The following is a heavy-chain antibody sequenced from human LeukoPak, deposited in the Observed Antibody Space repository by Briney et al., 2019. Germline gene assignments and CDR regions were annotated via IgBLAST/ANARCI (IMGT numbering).Heavy chain of an antibody. V-gene: IGHV3-23*01. D-gene: IGHD3-3*01. CDR2: ISGSGGST. CDR3: AKADSYYDFWSGRYYFDY. CDR1: GFTFSSYA. Sequence: GGSLRLSCAASGFTFSSYAMSWVRQAPGKGLEWVSAISGSGGSTYYADSVKGRFTISRDNSKNTLYLQMNSLRAEDTAVYYCAKADSYYDFWSGRYYFDYWGQGTLVTVSS. J-gene: IGHJ4*02.